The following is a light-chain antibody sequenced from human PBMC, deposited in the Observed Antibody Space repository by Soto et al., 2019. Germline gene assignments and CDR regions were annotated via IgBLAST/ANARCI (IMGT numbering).Light chain of an antibody. Sequence: EIVLTQSPGTLSFSPGERATLSCSASQSVSSSYLAWYQQKPGQAPRLLIYGASSRATGIPDRFSGSGSGTDFTLTISRLEPEDFAVYYCQQYGSSPLTFGGGTKVDIK. CDR2: GAS. CDR3: QQYGSSPLT. CDR1: QSVSSSY. J-gene: IGKJ4*01. V-gene: IGKV3-20*01.